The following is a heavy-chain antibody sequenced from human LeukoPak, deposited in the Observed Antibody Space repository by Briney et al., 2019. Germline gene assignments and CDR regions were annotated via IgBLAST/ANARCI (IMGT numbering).Heavy chain of an antibody. CDR1: GGTFSSYA. V-gene: IGHV1-58*02. CDR2: IVVGSGNT. J-gene: IGHJ6*03. CDR3: AAAESCSSTSCYSEGPARYYYYMDV. Sequence: SVKVSCKASGGTFSSYAISWVRQARGQRLEWIGWIVVGSGNTNYAQKFQERVTITRDMSTSTAYMELSSLRSEDTAVYYCAAAESCSSTSCYSEGPARYYYYMDVWGKGTTVTVSS. D-gene: IGHD2-2*02.